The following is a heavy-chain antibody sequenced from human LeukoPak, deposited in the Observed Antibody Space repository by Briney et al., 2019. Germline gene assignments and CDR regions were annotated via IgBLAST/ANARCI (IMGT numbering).Heavy chain of an antibody. D-gene: IGHD4-17*01. CDR3: SRTVNSWFDP. V-gene: IGHV1-46*01. Sequence: ASVKISCKPSGYTFINHYIHWVRQAPGQGLEWMGVVRPGDGRTSYAQNFQGRVSMTTDTSTGTAYMELRSLRSEDTALYYCSRTVNSWFDPWGQGTPVTVAS. CDR2: VRPGDGRT. J-gene: IGHJ5*02. CDR1: GYTFINHY.